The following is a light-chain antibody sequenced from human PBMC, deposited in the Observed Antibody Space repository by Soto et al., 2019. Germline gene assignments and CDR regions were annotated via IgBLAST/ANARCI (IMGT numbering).Light chain of an antibody. Sequence: IVLTQSPATLSVSPGERATLSCRASESISTYLAWYQQKPGQAPKLPIYDASNRATGIPARFSGSGSGTDFTLTITSLEPEDFAVYYCQHRNNWPLTFGGGTKVEIK. CDR1: ESISTY. V-gene: IGKV3-11*01. CDR2: DAS. J-gene: IGKJ4*01. CDR3: QHRNNWPLT.